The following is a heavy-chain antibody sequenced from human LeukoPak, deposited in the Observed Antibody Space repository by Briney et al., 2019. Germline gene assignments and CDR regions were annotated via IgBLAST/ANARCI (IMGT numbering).Heavy chain of an antibody. Sequence: SETLSLTCTVSGGSIGTSRHYWGWIRQPPGKGLEWIGSMYSGSTYYNPSLKSRVTISVDTYKSRFSLKLSSVTAADTAVYYCATTVTTRYYFDSWGQGSLVTVSS. V-gene: IGHV4-39*01. CDR2: MYSGST. J-gene: IGHJ4*02. D-gene: IGHD4-17*01. CDR3: ATTVTTRYYFDS. CDR1: GGSIGTSRHY.